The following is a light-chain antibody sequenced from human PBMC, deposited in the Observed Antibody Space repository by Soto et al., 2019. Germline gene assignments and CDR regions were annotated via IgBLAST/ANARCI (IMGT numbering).Light chain of an antibody. CDR1: QTISNW. CDR2: AAS. V-gene: IGKV1D-12*01. J-gene: IGKJ5*01. CDR3: QQANILPIT. Sequence: DIQMTQSPSSVSASVGDRVTITCRASQTISNWLAWYQQKPGKAPKLLIYAASSLQSGVPSRFSGSGSGTDFTLTISRLQPEDFATYYCQQANILPITFGQGTRLEIK.